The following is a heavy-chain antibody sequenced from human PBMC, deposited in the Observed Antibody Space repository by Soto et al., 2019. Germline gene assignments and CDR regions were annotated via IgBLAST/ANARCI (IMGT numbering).Heavy chain of an antibody. Sequence: EVQLLESGGGLVQPGGSLRLSCAASGFTFSSYAMSWVRQAPGKGLEWVSAISGSGGSTYYADSVKGRFTISRDNSKNRLYLQMNSLRAEETAVYYCAKELRPTYYYDSSGYGAFDIWGQGTMVTVSS. CDR1: GFTFSSYA. D-gene: IGHD3-22*01. CDR2: ISGSGGST. CDR3: AKELRPTYYYDSSGYGAFDI. V-gene: IGHV3-23*01. J-gene: IGHJ3*02.